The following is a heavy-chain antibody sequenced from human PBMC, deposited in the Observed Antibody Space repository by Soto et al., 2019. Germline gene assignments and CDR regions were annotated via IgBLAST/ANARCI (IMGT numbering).Heavy chain of an antibody. CDR3: ARARSGSRWFDP. CDR1: GYTFTSYD. J-gene: IGHJ5*02. Sequence: ASVKVSCKASGYTFTSYDINWVRQATGQGLEWMGWMNPNSGNTGYAQKFQGRVTMTRNTSISTAYMELSSLRSEDTAVYYCARARSGSRWFDPWGQGTLVTVSS. D-gene: IGHD3-10*01. CDR2: MNPNSGNT. V-gene: IGHV1-8*01.